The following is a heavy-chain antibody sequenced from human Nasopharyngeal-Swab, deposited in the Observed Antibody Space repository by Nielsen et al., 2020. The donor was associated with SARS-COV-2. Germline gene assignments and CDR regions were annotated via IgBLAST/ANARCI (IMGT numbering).Heavy chain of an antibody. J-gene: IGHJ4*02. V-gene: IGHV3-23*01. CDR2: VSGSGGTT. D-gene: IGHD2-15*01. Sequence: WIRKPPGKGLEGVSGVSGSGGTTKYADSVKGRFTISRDNSKNKLYLQMHSLRVEDTAVYYCAKDRYCSGGACYFSGFDYWGLGTLVTVSS. CDR3: AKDRYCSGGACYFSGFDY.